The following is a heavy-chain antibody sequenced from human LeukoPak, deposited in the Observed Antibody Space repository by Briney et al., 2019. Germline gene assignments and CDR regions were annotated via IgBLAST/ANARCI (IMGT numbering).Heavy chain of an antibody. CDR1: GYSFTSYW. Sequence: GESLKISCKGSGYSFTSYWIGWVRQMPGKGLEWMGIIYTGDSDTRYRPSFQGQVTISADKSISTAYLQWRSLKASDTAMYYCARLPYCGGDCYFDYWGQGTLVTVSS. J-gene: IGHJ4*02. CDR3: ARLPYCGGDCYFDY. CDR2: IYTGDSDT. V-gene: IGHV5-51*01. D-gene: IGHD2-21*02.